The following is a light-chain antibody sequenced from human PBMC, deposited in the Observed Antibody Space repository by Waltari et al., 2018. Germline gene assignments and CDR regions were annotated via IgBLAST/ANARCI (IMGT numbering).Light chain of an antibody. Sequence: IQMTQSPSTLSASVGDRVTITCRASLSVSTWLAWYQQKPGKAPKLLISEASNLESGVPSRFRGSGSGTEFTLTISSLQPDDFATYFCQQYNSFSRTFDQGTKVEIK. CDR1: LSVSTW. CDR2: EAS. V-gene: IGKV1-5*03. J-gene: IGKJ1*01. CDR3: QQYNSFSRT.